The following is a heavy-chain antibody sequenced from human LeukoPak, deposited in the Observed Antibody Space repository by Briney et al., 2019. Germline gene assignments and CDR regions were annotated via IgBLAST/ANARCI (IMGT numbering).Heavy chain of an antibody. J-gene: IGHJ5*02. Sequence: SETLSLTCIVSGGSIGTLYWNWIRQVPGKGLEWIGFIDYHGNTKYNPSLKSRVTMSVDTSVDQDSLRLTSVTAADTAIYFCATASGRSFWLDPWGQGRLVTVSS. V-gene: IGHV4-59*11. CDR3: ATASGRSFWLDP. D-gene: IGHD2-15*01. CDR2: IDYHGNT. CDR1: GGSIGTLY.